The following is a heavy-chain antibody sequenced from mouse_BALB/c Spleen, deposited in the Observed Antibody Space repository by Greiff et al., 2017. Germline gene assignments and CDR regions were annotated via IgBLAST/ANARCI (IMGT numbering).Heavy chain of an antibody. CDR3: ASGGNYPAWFAY. CDR2: ISYSGST. V-gene: IGHV3-8*02. J-gene: IGHJ3*01. CDR1: GDSITSCY. Sequence: EVQLQQSGPSLVKPSQTLSLTCSVTGDSITSCYWNWVRKFPGNELEYMGYISYSGSTYYNPSLKSRISITRDTSKNQYYLQLNSVTTEDTATYYCASGGNYPAWFAYWGQGTLVTVSA. D-gene: IGHD2-1*01.